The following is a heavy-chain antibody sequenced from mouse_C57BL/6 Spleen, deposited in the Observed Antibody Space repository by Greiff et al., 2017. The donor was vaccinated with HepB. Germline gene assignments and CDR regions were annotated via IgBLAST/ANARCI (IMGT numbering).Heavy chain of an antibody. CDR3: ARSYEGYFDV. Sequence: VKLMESGAELVRPGTSVKMSCKASGYTFTNYWIGWAKQRPGHGLEWIGDIYPGGGYTNYNEKFKGKATLTADKSSSTAYMQFSSLTSEDSAIYYCARSYEGYFDVWGTGTTVTVSS. CDR2: IYPGGGYT. J-gene: IGHJ1*03. V-gene: IGHV1-63*01. D-gene: IGHD2-10*02. CDR1: GYTFTNYW.